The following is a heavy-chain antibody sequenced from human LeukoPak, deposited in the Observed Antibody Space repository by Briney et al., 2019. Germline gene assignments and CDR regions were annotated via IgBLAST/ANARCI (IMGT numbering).Heavy chain of an antibody. V-gene: IGHV4-39*07. CDR3: AKGAGGFSYYNWFDP. Sequence: SETLSLTCTVSGGSISSRPYYWGWIRKPPGKGLEWFGSIYYSRTTHYNPSLESRVTISVDTSKNQFSLKLASVTAADTAIYYCAKGAGGFSYYNWFDPWGQGTLVTVSS. CDR1: GGSISSRPYY. CDR2: IYYSRTT. D-gene: IGHD5-18*01. J-gene: IGHJ5*02.